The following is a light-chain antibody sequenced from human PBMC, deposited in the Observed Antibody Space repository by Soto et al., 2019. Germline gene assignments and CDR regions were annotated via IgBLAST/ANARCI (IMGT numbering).Light chain of an antibody. CDR2: YAS. J-gene: IGKJ4*01. Sequence: IVMTQSGATLSVSPGERVTISCRASQSVTNTLAWYQHKPGQAPRLLISYASRGATGIPARFSGSGSGTDFTLTINSLQSEDFAVYYCQQYYTWPVTFGGGTKVDIK. CDR3: QQYYTWPVT. V-gene: IGKV3-15*01. CDR1: QSVTNT.